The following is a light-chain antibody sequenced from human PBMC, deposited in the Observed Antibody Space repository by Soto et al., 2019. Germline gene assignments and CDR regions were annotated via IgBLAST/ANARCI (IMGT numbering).Light chain of an antibody. CDR3: QQRSNWPPGYT. CDR2: DVS. J-gene: IGKJ2*01. CDR1: QSVTTY. V-gene: IGKV3-11*01. Sequence: ETVLTQSPATLSLSPGERAILSCRASQSVTTYLAWYQQKPGQAPRLLIYDVSNRAAGIPARFSCSGSGTDFTLTIGSLEPEAFAVYYCQQRSNWPPGYTFGQGTKLEIK.